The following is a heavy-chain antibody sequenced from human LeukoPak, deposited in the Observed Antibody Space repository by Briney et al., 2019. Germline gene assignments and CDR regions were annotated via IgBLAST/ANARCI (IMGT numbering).Heavy chain of an antibody. D-gene: IGHD3-10*01. CDR2: IYSGAST. CDR3: AREPIDGSGSSFDY. Sequence: GGSLRLSCAASGFTVSSNYMSWVRQAPGKGLEWVSVIYSGASTYYADSVKGRFTISRDNSKNTLYLQMNSLRAEDTAVYYCAREPIDGSGSSFDYWGQGTLVTVSS. CDR1: GFTVSSNY. V-gene: IGHV3-66*01. J-gene: IGHJ4*02.